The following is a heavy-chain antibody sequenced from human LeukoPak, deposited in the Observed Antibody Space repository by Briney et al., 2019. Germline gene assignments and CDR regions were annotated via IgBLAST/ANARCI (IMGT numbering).Heavy chain of an antibody. J-gene: IGHJ4*02. D-gene: IGHD4-17*01. CDR1: GGSISNYY. Sequence: SETLSLTCTVSGGSISNYYWGWIRQPPGKGLEWIGSIYYSGNTYYNPSLKSRVTISVDKSKNQFSLKLSSVTAADTAVYYCARYADYYGDYSYFDYWGQGTLVTVSS. CDR2: IYYSGNT. CDR3: ARYADYYGDYSYFDY. V-gene: IGHV4-39*07.